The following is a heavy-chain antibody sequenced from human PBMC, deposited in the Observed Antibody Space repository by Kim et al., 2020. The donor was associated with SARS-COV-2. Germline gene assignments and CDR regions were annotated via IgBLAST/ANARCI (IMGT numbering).Heavy chain of an antibody. D-gene: IGHD7-27*01. Sequence: RSNYNPSLETRVTISIDTSKNQFSLKLTSMTAADTAVYYCVRDLANWGFDFWGPGTLATVSS. CDR3: VRDLANWGFDF. V-gene: IGHV4-59*01. J-gene: IGHJ4*02. CDR2: RS.